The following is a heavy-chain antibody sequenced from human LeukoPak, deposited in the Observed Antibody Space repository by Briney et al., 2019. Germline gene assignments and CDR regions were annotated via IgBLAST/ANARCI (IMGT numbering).Heavy chain of an antibody. CDR1: GFTFSSYS. Sequence: GGSLRLSCAASGFTFSSYSMNWARQAPGKGLEWVSVIYAGGATYYADSVKGRFIISRDNSKKTLFLHMNSLRTEDTAVYYCTSSTFGAPDSWGQGTLVTVSS. CDR3: TSSTFGAPDS. CDR2: IYAGGAT. D-gene: IGHD3-10*01. V-gene: IGHV3-53*01. J-gene: IGHJ4*02.